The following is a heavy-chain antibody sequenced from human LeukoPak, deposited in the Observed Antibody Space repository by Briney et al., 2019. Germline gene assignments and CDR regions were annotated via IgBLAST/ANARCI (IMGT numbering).Heavy chain of an antibody. V-gene: IGHV1-46*01. CDR2: INPSGGST. CDR1: GYTFTSYY. CDR3: AREPRDYYDSSGYITPSGDY. J-gene: IGHJ4*02. D-gene: IGHD3-22*01. Sequence: GASVKVSCKASGYTFTSYYMHWVRQAPGQGLELMGIINPSGGSTSYAQKFQGRVTMTRDTSTSTVYMDLSSLRSEDTAVYYCAREPRDYYDSSGYITPSGDYWGQGTLVTVSS.